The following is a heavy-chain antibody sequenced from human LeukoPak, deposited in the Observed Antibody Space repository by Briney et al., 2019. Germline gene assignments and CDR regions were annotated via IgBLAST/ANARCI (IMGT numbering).Heavy chain of an antibody. V-gene: IGHV4-59*01. CDR1: GGSISDYY. Sequence: KPSETLSLTCTVSGGSISDYYWSWTRQPPGKGLEWIGYVYYSGSTSYNPSLKSRVTISVDTSRNQFSLKVSSVTAADTALYYCARGHLVFAYWGQGTLVTVSS. J-gene: IGHJ4*02. CDR3: ARGHLVFAY. D-gene: IGHD6-6*01. CDR2: VYYSGST.